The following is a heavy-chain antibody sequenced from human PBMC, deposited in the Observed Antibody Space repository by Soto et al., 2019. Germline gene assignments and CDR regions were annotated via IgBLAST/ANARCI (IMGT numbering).Heavy chain of an antibody. V-gene: IGHV4-59*01. CDR2: IYYSGST. Sequence: SEPLSLTCTVSGGSISSYYWSWIRQPPGKGLEWIGYIYYSGSTNYNPSLKSRVTISVDTSKNQFSLKLSSVTAADTAVYYCARDLAAAGEPYFDYWGQGTLVTVS. CDR1: GGSISSYY. J-gene: IGHJ4*02. CDR3: ARDLAAAGEPYFDY. D-gene: IGHD6-13*01.